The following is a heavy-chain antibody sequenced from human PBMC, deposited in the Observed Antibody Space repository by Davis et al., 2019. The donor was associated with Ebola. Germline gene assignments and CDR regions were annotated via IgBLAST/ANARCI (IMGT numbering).Heavy chain of an antibody. V-gene: IGHV3-48*04. CDR3: ARTSGTTGIFLG. D-gene: IGHD1-1*01. J-gene: IGHJ4*02. CDR1: GFSFSSYN. CDR2: ISRSSSTI. Sequence: GESLKIFCAASGFSFSSYNMNWVRQAPGKGLEWISYISRSSSTIFYADSVKGRFTISRDNAKNSLYLQMNTLRAEDTAVYYCARTSGTTGIFLGWGQGTLVTVSS.